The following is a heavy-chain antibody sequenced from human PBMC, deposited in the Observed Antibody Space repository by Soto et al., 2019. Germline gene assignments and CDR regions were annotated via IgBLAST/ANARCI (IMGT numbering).Heavy chain of an antibody. D-gene: IGHD2-21*02. J-gene: IGHJ6*02. CDR2: ISYDGSNK. CDR1: GFTFSSYA. Sequence: GGSLRLSCADSGFTFSSYALHWVRQAPGRGLEWVAVISYDGSNKYYADSVKGRFTISRDSSKNTLSLQMNSLRPEDTAVYYCARVRSYCTGDCYENYYYYGLDVWGQGTTVTVSS. CDR3: ARVRSYCTGDCYENYYYYGLDV. V-gene: IGHV3-30-3*01.